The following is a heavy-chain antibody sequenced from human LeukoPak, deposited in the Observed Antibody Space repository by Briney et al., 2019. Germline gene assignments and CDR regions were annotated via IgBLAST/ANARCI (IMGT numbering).Heavy chain of an antibody. V-gene: IGHV1-18*01. CDR2: ISAYNGNT. CDR3: ARARCGGDCYSASY. CDR1: GYTFTSYG. D-gene: IGHD2-21*02. Sequence: ASVKVSCKASGYTFTSYGISWVRQAPGQGLEWMGWISAYNGNTNYAQKLQGRVTMTTDTSTSTAYMELRSLRSDDTAVYYCARARCGGDCYSASYWGQGTLVTVSS. J-gene: IGHJ4*02.